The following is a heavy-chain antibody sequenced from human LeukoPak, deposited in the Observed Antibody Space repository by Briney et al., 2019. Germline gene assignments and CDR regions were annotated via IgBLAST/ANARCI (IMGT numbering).Heavy chain of an antibody. CDR1: GFIFSSFP. CDR2: ISHDGKVK. V-gene: IGHV3-30*04. D-gene: IGHD3-10*01. CDR3: ARDLSRGPPDYFDN. Sequence: GGSLRLSCAASGFIFSSFPIHWVRQAPGKGLVWVAVISHDGKVKYYADSVRGRFIISRDDSTNTVSLQMNSLRREDTGIYYCARDLSRGPPDYFDNWGQGTLVTVSS. J-gene: IGHJ4*02.